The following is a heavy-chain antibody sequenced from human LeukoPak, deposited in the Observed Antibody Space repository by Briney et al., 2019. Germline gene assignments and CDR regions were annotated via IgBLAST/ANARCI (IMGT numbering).Heavy chain of an antibody. V-gene: IGHV4-39*07. J-gene: IGHJ3*02. Sequence: PSETLSLTCTVSGGSISSSNYYWDWIRQPPGRGLEWIGTIYYSGSTFYNPSLKSRVTVSVDTSENQFSLRLSSVTAADTAVYYCARRPLEMATIMFAFDIWGQGTMVTVSS. CDR3: ARRPLEMATIMFAFDI. D-gene: IGHD5-24*01. CDR2: IYYSGST. CDR1: GGSISSSNYY.